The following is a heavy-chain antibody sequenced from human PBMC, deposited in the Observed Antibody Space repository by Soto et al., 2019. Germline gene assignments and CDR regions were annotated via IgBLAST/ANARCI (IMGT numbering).Heavy chain of an antibody. D-gene: IGHD6-13*01. CDR1: ENTFSTYS. CDR3: ARDLYSTSWYVRAFDM. CDR2: INPTTTTT. V-gene: IGHV1-46*03. J-gene: IGHJ3*02. Sequence: ASVKVSCKASENTFSTYSLHWVRQAPGQGLEWMGVINPTTTTTTDAQKFLGGVTMTSDTSTSTVFLELSSLRSGDTAVYFCARDLYSTSWYVRAFDMWGQGTMVT.